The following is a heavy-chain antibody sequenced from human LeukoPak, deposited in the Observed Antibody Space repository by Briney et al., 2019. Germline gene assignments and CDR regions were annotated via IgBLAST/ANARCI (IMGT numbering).Heavy chain of an antibody. CDR2: IKGDGSEK. Sequence: GGSVRLFCAASRLTFNTYWLSCVRRAPGKGVEGVATIKGDGSEKYYVDPVKGRFTISRDNAKNSLYLQMNSLRVEDTAVYYCARLVGDRTIYDYWGQGTLVTVSS. D-gene: IGHD1-26*01. J-gene: IGHJ4*02. V-gene: IGHV3-7*01. CDR1: RLTFNTYW. CDR3: ARLVGDRTIYDY.